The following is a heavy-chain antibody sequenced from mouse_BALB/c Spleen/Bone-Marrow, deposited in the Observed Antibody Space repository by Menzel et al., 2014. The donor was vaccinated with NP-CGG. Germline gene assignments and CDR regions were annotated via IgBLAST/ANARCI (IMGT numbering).Heavy chain of an antibody. J-gene: IGHJ3*01. CDR3: ASYYYGSSLFAY. V-gene: IGHV14-3*02. D-gene: IGHD1-1*01. CDR1: GFNIKDTY. Sequence: CGAELVKPGASVKLSCTASGFNIKDTYMHWVKQRPEQGLEWIGRIDPANGNTKYDPKFQGKATITADTSSNTAYLQLSSLTFEDTAVYYCASYYYGSSLFAYWGQGTLVTVSA. CDR2: IDPANGNT.